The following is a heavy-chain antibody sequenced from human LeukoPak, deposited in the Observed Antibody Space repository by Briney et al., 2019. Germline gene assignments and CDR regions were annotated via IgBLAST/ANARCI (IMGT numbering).Heavy chain of an antibody. CDR2: IYTSGST. D-gene: IGHD5-12*01. Sequence: NPSETLSLTCTVSGGSISSYYWSWIRQPAGKGLEWIGRIYTSGSTNYNPSLKSRVTMSVDTSKNQFSLKLSSVTAADTAVYYCARDSLYCGYDSLDYWGQGTLVTVSS. CDR1: GGSISSYY. J-gene: IGHJ4*02. V-gene: IGHV4-4*07. CDR3: ARDSLYCGYDSLDY.